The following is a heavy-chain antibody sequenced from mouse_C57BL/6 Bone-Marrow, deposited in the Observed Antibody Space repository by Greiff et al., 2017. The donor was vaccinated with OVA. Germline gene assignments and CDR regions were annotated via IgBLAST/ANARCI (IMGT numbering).Heavy chain of an antibody. V-gene: IGHV14-4*01. CDR1: GFNIKDDY. J-gene: IGHJ4*01. CDR3: TTLYYGYDPFYYYAMDY. D-gene: IGHD2-2*01. CDR2: IDPENGDT. Sequence: EVKLMESGAELVRPGASVKLSCTASGFNIKDDYMHWVKQRPEQGLEWIGWIDPENGDTEYASKFQGKATITADTSSNTAYLQLSSLTSEDTAVYYCTTLYYGYDPFYYYAMDYWGQGTSVTVSS.